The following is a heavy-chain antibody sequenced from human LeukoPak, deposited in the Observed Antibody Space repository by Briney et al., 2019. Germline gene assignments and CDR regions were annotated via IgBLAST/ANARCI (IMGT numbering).Heavy chain of an antibody. Sequence: SETLSLTCTVPGGSFSSTSYYWAWIRQPPGKGLEWIGSISHTGSTYYNPSLKSRVTISVDTSKNQFSLRLSSVTAADTAVHYCARLTFYYDGSGYYFDYRGQGTLVTVSS. J-gene: IGHJ4*02. CDR3: ARLTFYYDGSGYYFDY. V-gene: IGHV4-39*01. D-gene: IGHD3-22*01. CDR2: ISHTGST. CDR1: GGSFSSTSYY.